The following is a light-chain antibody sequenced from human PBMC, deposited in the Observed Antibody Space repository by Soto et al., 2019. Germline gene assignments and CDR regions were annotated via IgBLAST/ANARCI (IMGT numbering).Light chain of an antibody. Sequence: QSVLTRPASVYGSPGQSLTISCTGTSSDVGGYNYVSWYQQHPGKAPKLMIYEVSNRPSGVSNRFSGSKSGNTASLTISGLQAEDEADYYCSSYTSSSTYVFGTGTKVTVL. CDR2: EVS. V-gene: IGLV2-14*01. CDR1: SSDVGGYNY. CDR3: SSYTSSSTYV. J-gene: IGLJ1*01.